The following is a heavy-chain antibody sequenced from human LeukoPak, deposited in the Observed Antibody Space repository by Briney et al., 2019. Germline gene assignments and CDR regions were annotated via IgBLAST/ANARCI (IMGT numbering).Heavy chain of an antibody. CDR1: GYTFTSYY. CDR3: ARERGSAAAGTFGLQKYYYYYMDV. Sequence: GASVKVSCKASGYTFTSYYMHWVRQAPGQGLEWMGIINPSGGSTSYAQKFQGRVTMTRDMSTSTAYMELSSLRSEDTAVYYCARERGSAAAGTFGLQKYYYYYMDVWGKGTAVTISS. V-gene: IGHV1-46*01. D-gene: IGHD6-13*01. J-gene: IGHJ6*03. CDR2: INPSGGST.